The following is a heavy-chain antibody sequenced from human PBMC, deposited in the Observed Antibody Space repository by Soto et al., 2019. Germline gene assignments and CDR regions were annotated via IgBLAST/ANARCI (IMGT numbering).Heavy chain of an antibody. CDR1: GVCISDASYY. Sequence: SETLSLTCTVSGVCISDASYYWGWIRQPPGKRLEWIGSIYYSGNTYYNPSLKSRLTISVDSCKNQFSLNMTSVTAADTAVYYCARHGSFWGQGTLVTVSS. J-gene: IGHJ4*02. V-gene: IGHV4-39*01. CDR3: ARHGSF. D-gene: IGHD3-16*01. CDR2: IYYSGNT.